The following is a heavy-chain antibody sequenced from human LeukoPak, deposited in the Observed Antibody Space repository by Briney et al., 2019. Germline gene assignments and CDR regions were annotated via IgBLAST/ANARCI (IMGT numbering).Heavy chain of an antibody. V-gene: IGHV4-59*08. Sequence: SETLSLTCTVSGGSISSYYWSWIRQPPGKGLEWIGYIYYSGSTYYNPSLKSRVTISVDTSKNQFSLKLSSVTAADTAVYYCARHMVGATPRRAFDIWGQGTMVTVSS. CDR2: IYYSGST. CDR3: ARHMVGATPRRAFDI. CDR1: GGSISSYY. J-gene: IGHJ3*02. D-gene: IGHD1-26*01.